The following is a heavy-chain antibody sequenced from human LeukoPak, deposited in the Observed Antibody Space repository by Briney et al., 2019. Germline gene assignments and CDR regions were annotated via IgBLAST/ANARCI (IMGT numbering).Heavy chain of an antibody. CDR3: AKSGGYGLIDY. V-gene: IGHV4-39*01. D-gene: IGHD1-26*01. CDR2: IYYSGST. CDR1: GASISGTPYY. J-gene: IGHJ4*02. Sequence: SETLSLTCAVSGASISGTPYYWGWVRQPPRKGLEWIGNIYYSGSTYYNASLQSRVTISIDTSKNQFSLRLSSVTAADTAMYFCAKSGGYGLIDYWGQGTLVTVSS.